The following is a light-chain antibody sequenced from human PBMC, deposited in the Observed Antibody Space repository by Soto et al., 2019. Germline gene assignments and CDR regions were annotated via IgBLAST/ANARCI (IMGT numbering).Light chain of an antibody. CDR3: QVWDSSSDHWV. J-gene: IGLJ3*02. Sequence: SYELTQPPSVSVAPGQTARITCGGNNIGSKSGHWYQQKPGQAPVLVVYDDSDRPSGITERFSGSNSGNTATLTIIRVEAGDEADYYCQVWDSSSDHWVFGGGTKLTVL. CDR2: DDS. V-gene: IGLV3-21*02. CDR1: NIGSKS.